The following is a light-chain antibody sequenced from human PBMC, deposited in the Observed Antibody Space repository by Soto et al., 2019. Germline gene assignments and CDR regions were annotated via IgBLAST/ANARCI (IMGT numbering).Light chain of an antibody. V-gene: IGLV1-44*01. CDR1: ASNIASHD. J-gene: IGLJ3*02. CDR3: ATWYGSLNGVV. Sequence: QSVLPQPPSACATPGQGVTISCSGSASNIASHDVSWYQQLPRTAPKLLIYNTNQRPSEVPVRFSGSKSGTSASLAISGLQSDDEDDYYCATWYGSLNGVVLGRGSKRTV. CDR2: NTN.